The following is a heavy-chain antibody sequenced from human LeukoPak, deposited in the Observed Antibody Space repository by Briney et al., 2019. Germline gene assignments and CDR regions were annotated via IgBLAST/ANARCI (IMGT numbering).Heavy chain of an antibody. CDR3: ASYCSSTSCFASDAFDI. Sequence: TSETLSLTCTVSGYSISSGYYWGWIRQPPGKGLEWIVSIYHSGSTYYNPSLKSRVTMSVDTSKNQFSLKLSSVTAADTAVYYCASYCSSTSCFASDAFDIWGQGTMVTVSS. J-gene: IGHJ3*02. CDR2: IYHSGST. V-gene: IGHV4-38-2*02. CDR1: GYSISSGYY. D-gene: IGHD2-2*01.